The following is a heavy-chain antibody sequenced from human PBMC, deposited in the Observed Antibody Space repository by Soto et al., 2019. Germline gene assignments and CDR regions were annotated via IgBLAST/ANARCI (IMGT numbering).Heavy chain of an antibody. CDR3: ARVWGGAFDF. V-gene: IGHV4-61*01. J-gene: IGHJ3*01. D-gene: IGHD3-10*01. CDR2: IYYSGST. CDR1: GGSVSSGTYY. Sequence: SETLSLTCTVSGGSVSSGTYYWSWIRQPPGKGLEWIGYIYYSGSTNYNPSLKSRVTISVDTSKNQFSLKLSSVTAADTAVYYCARVWGGAFDFWGQGTMVTVSS.